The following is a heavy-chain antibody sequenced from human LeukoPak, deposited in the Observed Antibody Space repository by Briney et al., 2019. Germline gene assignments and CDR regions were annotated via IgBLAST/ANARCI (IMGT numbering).Heavy chain of an antibody. D-gene: IGHD3-10*01. Sequence: GGSLRLSCAASGFNFSAFAMSWVRQAPGEGLEWVSGISARGGKAYYADPVNGRFTISRDNSKSTLYLHMGGLRAEDTALYFCAKGQGGTMVRGVVVTYYFDSWGQGSLVTVSS. CDR1: GFNFSAFA. CDR2: ISARGGKA. V-gene: IGHV3-23*01. J-gene: IGHJ4*02. CDR3: AKGQGGTMVRGVVVTYYFDS.